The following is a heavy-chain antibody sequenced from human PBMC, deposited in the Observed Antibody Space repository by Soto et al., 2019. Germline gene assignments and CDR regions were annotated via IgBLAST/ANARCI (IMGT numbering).Heavy chain of an antibody. Sequence: QVQLVESGGGLVKPGGSLRLSCAASGFNFGNYYMSWIRQPPGKGLEWISYISNSGSTIYYADSVKGRFTISRNNAKNSLYLHLNSLRAEDTALYYCALGGAWFHPFDPWGQGTQVTVSS. CDR1: GFNFGNYY. CDR2: ISNSGSTI. D-gene: IGHD3-10*01. CDR3: ALGGAWFHPFDP. J-gene: IGHJ5*02. V-gene: IGHV3-11*01.